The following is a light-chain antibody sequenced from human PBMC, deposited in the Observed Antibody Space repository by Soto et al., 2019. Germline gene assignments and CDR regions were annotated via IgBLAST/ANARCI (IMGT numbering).Light chain of an antibody. J-gene: IGKJ2*01. CDR2: GAS. Sequence: EIVMTQSPATLSVSPGERATLSCRASQSVSSNLAWYQQKPGQAPRLLIYGASTRATGIPARFSGSGSGTEFTLTISSLQSEDFAVYYFLHDTTSTGMYT. V-gene: IGKV3-15*01. CDR3: LHDTTSTGMYT. CDR1: QSVSSN.